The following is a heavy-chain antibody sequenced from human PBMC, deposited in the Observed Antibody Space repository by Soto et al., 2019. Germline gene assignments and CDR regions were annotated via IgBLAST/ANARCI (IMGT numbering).Heavy chain of an antibody. CDR1: GGTFSSYA. CDR2: IIPIFGTA. V-gene: IGHV1-69*01. CDR3: ARSAYYYDSSGYYATYNWFDP. J-gene: IGHJ5*02. Sequence: QVQLVQSGAEVKKPGSSVKVSCKASGGTFSSYAISWVRQAPGQGLEWIGGIIPIFGTANYAQKFQGRVTITADESTSTAYMELSSLRSEDTAVYYCARSAYYYDSSGYYATYNWFDPWGQGTLVTVSS. D-gene: IGHD3-22*01.